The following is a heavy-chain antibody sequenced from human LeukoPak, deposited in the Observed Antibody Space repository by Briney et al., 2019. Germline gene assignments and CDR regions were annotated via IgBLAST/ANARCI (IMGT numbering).Heavy chain of an antibody. CDR2: IYYSGST. CDR1: GGSFSSTNFY. Sequence: SETLSLTCTVSGGSFSSTNFYWGWIRQPPGKGLEWIGSIYYSGSTYYNPSLKSRVTISVDTSKNQFSLKLNSVTAADAAVFYCARLFWGFHYYFDYWGQGTLVTVSS. J-gene: IGHJ4*02. CDR3: ARLFWGFHYYFDY. V-gene: IGHV4-39*01. D-gene: IGHD3-16*01.